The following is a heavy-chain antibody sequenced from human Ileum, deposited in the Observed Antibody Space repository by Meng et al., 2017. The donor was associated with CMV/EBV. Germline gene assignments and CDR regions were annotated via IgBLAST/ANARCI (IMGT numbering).Heavy chain of an antibody. CDR3: ARTAKARTSYYDTYDY. J-gene: IGHJ4*02. CDR1: GFSLSTSGVA. Sequence: QITLKESGPTLVKPTQTLTLTGTFSGFSLSTSGVAVGWIRQPPGKALEWLAVVFWDGDKHYSPSVKGRLTIIKDTSKNVVFLTMTNMDPVDTGTYYCARTAKARTSYYDTYDYWGQGTLVTVSS. CDR2: VFWDGDK. V-gene: IGHV2-5*02. D-gene: IGHD3-16*01.